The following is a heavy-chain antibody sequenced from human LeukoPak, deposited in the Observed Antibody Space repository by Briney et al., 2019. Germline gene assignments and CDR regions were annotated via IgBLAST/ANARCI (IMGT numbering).Heavy chain of an antibody. CDR3: TTAFPGLLRYFDWLLTNPDY. J-gene: IGHJ4*02. CDR1: GFTFSNAW. Sequence: GGFLRLSCAASGFTFSNAWMSWVRQAPGKGLEWVGRIKSKTDGGTTDYAAPVKGRFTISRDDSKNTLYLQMNCLKTEDTAVYYCTTAFPGLLRYFDWLLTNPDYWGQGTLSPSPQ. CDR2: IKSKTDGGTT. V-gene: IGHV3-15*01. D-gene: IGHD3-9*01.